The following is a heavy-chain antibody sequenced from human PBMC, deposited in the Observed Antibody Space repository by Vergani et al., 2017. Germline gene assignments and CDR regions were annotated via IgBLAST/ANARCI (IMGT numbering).Heavy chain of an antibody. CDR3: ASGRAAVGSLDWFDP. CDR1: GGSISSYY. V-gene: IGHV4-59*01. CDR2: IYYSGST. Sequence: QVQLQESGPGLVKPSETLSLTCTVSGGSISSYYWSWIRHPPGKGLEWSGYIYYSGSTNYNPSLKSRVTISVDTSKNQFSLKLSSVTAADTAVYYCASGRAAVGSLDWFDPWGQGTLVTVSS. D-gene: IGHD6-13*01. J-gene: IGHJ5*02.